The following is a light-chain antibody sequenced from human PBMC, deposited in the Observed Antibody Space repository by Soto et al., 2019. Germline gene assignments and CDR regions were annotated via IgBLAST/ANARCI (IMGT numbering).Light chain of an antibody. J-gene: IGKJ4*01. CDR1: QGIDSY. CDR2: AAS. V-gene: IGKV1-27*01. CDR3: QNYMGVPFT. Sequence: DIQMTQSPSSLSASVGDRVTLTCRATQGIDSYLAWFQQRPGKVPKLLIYAASRLQSGVPSRFSGSGSGTDFALTISSLQPEDVATYCCQNYMGVPFTFGGGTQLQIK.